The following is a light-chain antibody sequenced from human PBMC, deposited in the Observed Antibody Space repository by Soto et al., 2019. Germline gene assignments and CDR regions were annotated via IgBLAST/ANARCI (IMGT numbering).Light chain of an antibody. Sequence: EIVLTQSPGTLSLSPGERATLSCRASQSVSSNYLSWFQQKPGQAPRLLIYGASNRATVIPDRFSGSGSGTDFTLTISRLETEDFAVYYCQQYGSSPLTFGPGTKVDTK. CDR1: QSVSSNY. CDR3: QQYGSSPLT. V-gene: IGKV3-20*01. J-gene: IGKJ3*01. CDR2: GAS.